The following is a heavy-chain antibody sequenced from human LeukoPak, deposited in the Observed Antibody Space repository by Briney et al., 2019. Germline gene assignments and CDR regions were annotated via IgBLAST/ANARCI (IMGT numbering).Heavy chain of an antibody. J-gene: IGHJ6*02. CDR3: AKEGAYGDYGYYYYGMDV. V-gene: IGHV3-30*18. CDR1: GFTFSSYG. Sequence: PGGSLRLSCAASGFTFSSYGMHWVRQAPGKGLEWVAVISYDGSNKYYADSVKGRFTISRDNSKNTLYLQMNSLRAEDTAVYYRAKEGAYGDYGYYYYGMDVWGQGTTVTVSS. CDR2: ISYDGSNK. D-gene: IGHD4-17*01.